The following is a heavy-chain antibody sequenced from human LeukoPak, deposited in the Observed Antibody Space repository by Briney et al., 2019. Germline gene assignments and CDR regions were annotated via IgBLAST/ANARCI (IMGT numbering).Heavy chain of an antibody. V-gene: IGHV3-11*03. Sequence: GGSLKPSCAASGFTFSAYYMSWIRQAPGKGLEWVSYISSSSSYTNYADSVKGRFTISRDDAKNSLYLQMNSLRAEDTAVYYCARKVGATALHYWGQGTLVTVSS. J-gene: IGHJ4*02. CDR2: ISSSSSYT. CDR1: GFTFSAYY. D-gene: IGHD1-26*01. CDR3: ARKVGATALHY.